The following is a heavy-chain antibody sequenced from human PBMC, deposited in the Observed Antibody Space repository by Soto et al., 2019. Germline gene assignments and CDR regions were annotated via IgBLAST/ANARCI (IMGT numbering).Heavy chain of an antibody. V-gene: IGHV1-69*06. D-gene: IGHD5-18*01. CDR3: AGSCGYSFRHDYYCMDV. Sequence: GASVKVSCKASGGTFSSYAISWVRQAPGQGLEWMGGIIPIFGTANYAQKFQGRVTITADTSTSTAYMELSSLRSEDTAVYYCAGSCGYSFRHDYYCMDVRGQGTTVTGSS. J-gene: IGHJ6*02. CDR1: GGTFSSYA. CDR2: IIPIFGTA.